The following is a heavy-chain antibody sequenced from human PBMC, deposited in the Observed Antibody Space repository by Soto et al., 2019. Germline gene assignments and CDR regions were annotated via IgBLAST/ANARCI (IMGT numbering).Heavy chain of an antibody. J-gene: IGHJ6*02. V-gene: IGHV1-3*01. Sequence: ASVKVSCKASGYTFTSYAMHWVRQAPGQRLEWMGWINAGNGNTKYSQKFQGRVTITRDTSASTAYMELSSLRSEDTAVYYCARSLGYSYGYYYYGMDVWGQGTTVTVSS. CDR1: GYTFTSYA. CDR2: INAGNGNT. CDR3: ARSLGYSYGYYYYGMDV. D-gene: IGHD5-18*01.